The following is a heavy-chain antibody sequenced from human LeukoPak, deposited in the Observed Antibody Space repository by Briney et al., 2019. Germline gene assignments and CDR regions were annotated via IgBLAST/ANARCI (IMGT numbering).Heavy chain of an antibody. J-gene: IGHJ5*02. Sequence: GESPKISCKGSGYSFTSYWLSWVRQMPGKGLEWMGRIDPSDSYTNYSPSFQGHVTISADKSISTAYLQWSSLKASDTAMYYCARHLATYNWNYRWFDPWGQGTLVTVSS. D-gene: IGHD1-7*01. V-gene: IGHV5-10-1*01. CDR3: ARHLATYNWNYRWFDP. CDR2: IDPSDSYT. CDR1: GYSFTSYW.